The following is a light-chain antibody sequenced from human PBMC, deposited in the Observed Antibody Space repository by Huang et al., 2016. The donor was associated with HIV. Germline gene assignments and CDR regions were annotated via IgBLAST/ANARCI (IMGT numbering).Light chain of an antibody. V-gene: IGKV3-15*01. J-gene: IGKJ2*01. CDR3: QQYHNWPS. CDR2: GAS. Sequence: EIVMTQSPATPSVSPGKRATLSCRASQSISINLAWYQQKPGQAPRLLIYGASTRATGIPARFSGSGSGTEFTLTISSLRSEDFAVYYCQQYHNWPSFGQGTKLEIK. CDR1: QSISIN.